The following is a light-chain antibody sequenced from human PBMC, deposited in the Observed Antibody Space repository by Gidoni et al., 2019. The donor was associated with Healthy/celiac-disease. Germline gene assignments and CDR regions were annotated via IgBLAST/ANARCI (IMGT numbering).Light chain of an antibody. J-gene: IGLJ2*01. CDR1: SSNIGAGYD. CDR2: GNS. V-gene: IGLV1-40*01. CDR3: QSYDSSLSGVV. Sequence: VTIPCTGSSSNIGAGYDVHWYQQLPGTAPKLLIYGNSNRPSGAPDRFSGSKSGTSASLAITGLQAEDEADYYCQSYDSSLSGVVFGGGTKLTVL.